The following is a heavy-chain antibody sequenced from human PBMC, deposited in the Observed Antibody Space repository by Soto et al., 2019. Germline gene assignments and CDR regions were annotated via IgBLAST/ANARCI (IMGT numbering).Heavy chain of an antibody. V-gene: IGHV3-30*18. CDR2: TSHDGSNK. CDR3: AKDISTYSGSYTYYFDS. J-gene: IGHJ4*02. Sequence: QVQLVESGGGVVQPGRSLRLSCAASGFTFSNYAMHWVRQAPGKRLEWVAVTSHDGSNKYYADSVKGRFTISRDNPKNTLYLQMINLRAEDTAVYYCAKDISTYSGSYTYYFDSWGQGTLVTVSS. CDR1: GFTFSNYA. D-gene: IGHD1-26*01.